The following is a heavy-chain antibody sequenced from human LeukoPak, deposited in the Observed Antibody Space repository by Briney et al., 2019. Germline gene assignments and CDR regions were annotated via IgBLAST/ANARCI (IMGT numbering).Heavy chain of an antibody. J-gene: IGHJ4*02. CDR3: AKNFGQYDN. D-gene: IGHD3-10*01. V-gene: IGHV3-23*01. CDR2: ISGSAGST. Sequence: GGSLRLSCAASGFTFSNYAMSWVRQAPGKGLEWVSGISGSAGSTYYADSAKGRFTISRGNSKNTLYLQMNSLRAEDTAVYYCAKNFGQYDNWGQGTLVTVSS. CDR1: GFTFSNYA.